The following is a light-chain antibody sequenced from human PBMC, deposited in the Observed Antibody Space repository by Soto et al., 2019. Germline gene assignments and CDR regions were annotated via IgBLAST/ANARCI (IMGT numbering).Light chain of an antibody. J-gene: IGKJ4*01. CDR1: QTVNNN. V-gene: IGKV3-15*01. CDR2: GAS. CDR3: QQYNNWPLT. Sequence: EIVMTQSPATLSVSPGERATLSCRASQTVNNNLAWYQQKPGQAPRLLIYGASARATGIPARFSGSGSGTEVTPTISSGQSEDGAVYYCQQYNNWPLTFGGGTKVEIK.